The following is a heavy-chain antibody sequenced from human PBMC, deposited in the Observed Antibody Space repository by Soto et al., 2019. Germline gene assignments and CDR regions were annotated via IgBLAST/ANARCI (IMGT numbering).Heavy chain of an antibody. J-gene: IGHJ6*02. CDR1: GFTFSSYG. CDR2: IWYDGSNK. Sequence: QVQLVESGGGVVQPGRSLRLSCAASGFTFSSYGMHWVRQAPGKGLEWVAVIWYDGSNKYYADSVKGRFTISKDNSKNTLGLYMNSLRAEDTDVYYCARDIVVMWCGETYGMDVWGQGTTVTV. D-gene: IGHD3-10*01. V-gene: IGHV3-33*01. CDR3: ARDIVVMWCGETYGMDV.